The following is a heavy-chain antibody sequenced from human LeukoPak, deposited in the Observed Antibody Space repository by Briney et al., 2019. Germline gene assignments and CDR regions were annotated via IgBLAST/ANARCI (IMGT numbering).Heavy chain of an antibody. Sequence: PGGSLRLSCAASGFTFNSYTMNWVRQVPGKGLEWVSSISTSSSYIYYADSVKGRFTISRDNAKNSLYLQMNSLRAEDTAVYYCARDTPYYDSSGYYYGVYYYYMDVWGKGTTVTASS. J-gene: IGHJ6*03. CDR3: ARDTPYYDSSGYYYGVYYYYMDV. D-gene: IGHD3-22*01. CDR1: GFTFNSYT. V-gene: IGHV3-21*01. CDR2: ISTSSSYI.